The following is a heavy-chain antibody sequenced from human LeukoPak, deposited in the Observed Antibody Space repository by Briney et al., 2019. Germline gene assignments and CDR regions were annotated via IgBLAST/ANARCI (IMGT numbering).Heavy chain of an antibody. Sequence: GASVKVSCKASGYTFTGYYLHWVRQAPGQGLEWVGWINPSTGGTNYARKFQGRVTMTRDTSISTAYLELSRLTSDDTAVYYCARSEAFDYWGQGTLVTVSS. CDR2: INPSTGGT. J-gene: IGHJ4*02. V-gene: IGHV1-2*02. CDR1: GYTFTGYY. CDR3: ARSEAFDY.